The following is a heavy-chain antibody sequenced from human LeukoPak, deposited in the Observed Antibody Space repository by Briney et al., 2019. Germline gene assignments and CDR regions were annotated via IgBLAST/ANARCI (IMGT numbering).Heavy chain of an antibody. Sequence: ASVKVSCKASGYTFTNYGISWVRQAPGQGLEWMGWINPDSGDTNYAQKFQGRVTMTRDTSISTAYMELSSLRSDDTAVYYCASGDDTFDIWGQGTMVTVSS. D-gene: IGHD7-27*01. V-gene: IGHV1-2*02. CDR3: ASGDDTFDI. CDR2: INPDSGDT. J-gene: IGHJ3*02. CDR1: GYTFTNYG.